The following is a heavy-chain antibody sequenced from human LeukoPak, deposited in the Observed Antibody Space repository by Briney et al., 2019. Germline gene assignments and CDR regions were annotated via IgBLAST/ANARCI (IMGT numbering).Heavy chain of an antibody. CDR1: GDSISSYY. J-gene: IGHJ4*02. V-gene: IGHV4-59*12. D-gene: IGHD3-10*01. CDR3: ARELWFGELLIDY. Sequence: SETLSLTCTVSGDSISSYYWSWIRQPPGKGLEWIGYIYYSGSTKYNPSLKSRVTISVDTSKNQFSLKLSSVTAADTAVYYCARELWFGELLIDYWGQGTLVTVSS. CDR2: IYYSGST.